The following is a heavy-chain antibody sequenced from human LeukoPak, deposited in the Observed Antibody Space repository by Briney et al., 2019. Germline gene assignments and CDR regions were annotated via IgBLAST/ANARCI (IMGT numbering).Heavy chain of an antibody. J-gene: IGHJ4*02. CDR1: GFTFSSYW. CDR3: ARDVVGALDF. CDR2: IREDGSDK. V-gene: IGHV3-7*01. Sequence: GGSLRLSCVASGFTFSSYWMAWVRQAPGKGPEWVANIREDGSDKNYVGSMRGRFAISRDNAKNSLYLQMNSLRPEDTAVYYCARDVVGALDFWGQGTLVSVSS. D-gene: IGHD1-26*01.